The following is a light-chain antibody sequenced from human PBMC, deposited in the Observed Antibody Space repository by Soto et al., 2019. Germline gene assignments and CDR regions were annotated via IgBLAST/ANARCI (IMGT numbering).Light chain of an antibody. CDR1: SSNIGSNY. CDR3: GAWDDSLSGLVV. Sequence: QSVLTQPPSASGTPGQRVTISCSGSSSNIGSNYVYWYQQLPGEAPKLLIDGYNQRPSGVPDRFSGSESGSSASLAISGLRSEDEDDYYCGAWDDSLSGLVVFGGGTKLTVL. CDR2: GYN. V-gene: IGLV1-47*02. J-gene: IGLJ2*01.